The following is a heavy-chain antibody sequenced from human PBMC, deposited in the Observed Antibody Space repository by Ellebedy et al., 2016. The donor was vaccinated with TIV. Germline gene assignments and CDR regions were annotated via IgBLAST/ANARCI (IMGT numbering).Heavy chain of an antibody. CDR2: VYYSGKT. Sequence: SETLSLXCTVSGDSISSYYWSWIRQPAGKGLEWIGHVYYSGKTTYNPSLRSRVTISIDTSGNQFSLELGSVTATDTAVYYCARDRGYDASTNSYNEGIEFWGQGILVTVFS. J-gene: IGHJ4*02. V-gene: IGHV4-4*07. CDR1: GDSISSYY. CDR3: ARDRGYDASTNSYNEGIEF. D-gene: IGHD3-10*01.